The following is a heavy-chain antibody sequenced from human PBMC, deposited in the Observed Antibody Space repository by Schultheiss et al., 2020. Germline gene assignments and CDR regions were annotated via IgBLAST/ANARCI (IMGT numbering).Heavy chain of an antibody. D-gene: IGHD6-13*01. CDR3: ASAILSSWYMGAFDI. CDR1: GGSISSYY. CDR2: IYYSGST. J-gene: IGHJ3*02. Sequence: SETLSLTCTVSGGSISSYYWGWIRQPPGKGLEWIGSIYYSGSTNYNPSLKSRVTISVDTSKNQFSLKLSSVTAADTAVYYCASAILSSWYMGAFDIWGQGTMVTVSS. V-gene: IGHV4-59*01.